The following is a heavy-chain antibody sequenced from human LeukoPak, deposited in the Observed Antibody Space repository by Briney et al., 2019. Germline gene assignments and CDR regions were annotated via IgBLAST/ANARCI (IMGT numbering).Heavy chain of an antibody. CDR2: ISGSGGST. J-gene: IGHJ4*02. Sequence: GGSLRLSCAASGLTFSSYAMSWVRQAPGKGLEWVSAISGSGGSTYYADSVKGRFTISRDNSKNTLYLQMNSLRAEDTAVYYCAKDRSRSSYPLYCFDYWGQGTLVTISS. CDR1: GLTFSSYA. V-gene: IGHV3-23*01. D-gene: IGHD1-26*01. CDR3: AKDRSRSSYPLYCFDY.